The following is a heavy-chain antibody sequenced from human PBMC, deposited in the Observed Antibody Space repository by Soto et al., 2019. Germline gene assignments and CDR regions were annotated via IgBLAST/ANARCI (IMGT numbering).Heavy chain of an antibody. CDR2: ISGSGGST. CDR1: GFTFSSYA. J-gene: IGHJ4*02. V-gene: IGHV3-23*01. CDR3: AKDTHYYDSSGSFDY. D-gene: IGHD3-22*01. Sequence: GGSLRLSCAASGFTFSSYAMSWVRQAPGRGLEWVSAISGSGGSTYYADSVKGRFTISRDNSKNTLYLQMNSLRAEDTAVYYCAKDTHYYDSSGSFDYWGQGTLVTVSS.